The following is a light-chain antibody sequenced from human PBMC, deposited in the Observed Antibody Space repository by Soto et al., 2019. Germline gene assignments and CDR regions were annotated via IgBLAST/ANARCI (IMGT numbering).Light chain of an antibody. CDR3: QQYGGSPPWM. CDR1: QSVSSN. J-gene: IGKJ5*01. CDR2: GAS. Sequence: EIVMTPSPATLSVSPGERATLSCRASQSVSSNLAWYQQKPGQAPRLLIYGASTRATGIPARFSGSGSGTDFTLTISRLEPEDFAVYYCQQYGGSPPWMFGQGTRLEIK. V-gene: IGKV3-15*01.